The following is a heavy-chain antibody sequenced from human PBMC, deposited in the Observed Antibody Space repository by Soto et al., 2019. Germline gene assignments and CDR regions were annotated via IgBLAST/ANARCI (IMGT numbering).Heavy chain of an antibody. Sequence: GESLKISCAASGFSLSSYAMHWVRQAPGQGLEWVAVVLSDGGNTDSVKGRFTISRDTSKNTLYLQMNSLRAEDTAIYYCARDADYGDLNAFDIWGRGTMVTVSS. V-gene: IGHV3-33*08. CDR3: ARDADYGDLNAFDI. CDR2: VLSDGGNT. CDR1: GFSLSSYA. D-gene: IGHD4-17*01. J-gene: IGHJ3*02.